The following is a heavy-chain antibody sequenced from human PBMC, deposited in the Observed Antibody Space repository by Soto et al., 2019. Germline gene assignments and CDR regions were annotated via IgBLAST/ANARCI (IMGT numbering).Heavy chain of an antibody. Sequence: PSETLSLTCTVSGGSMSSHYWTWLRQPPGKGLEWIGYISYSGSSYYNPSLKSRVTISADTSRNQFSLRLTSVIAADTAVYFCARADPDASVGFWGQGTLATVYS. CDR1: GGSMSSHY. V-gene: IGHV4-59*11. CDR3: ARADPDASVGF. J-gene: IGHJ4*02. CDR2: ISYSGSS. D-gene: IGHD3-16*01.